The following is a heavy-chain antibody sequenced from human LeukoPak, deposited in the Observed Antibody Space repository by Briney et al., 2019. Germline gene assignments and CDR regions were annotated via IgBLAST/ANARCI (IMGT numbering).Heavy chain of an antibody. Sequence: SVKVSCKASGGTFSSYAISWVRQAPGQGLEWMGGIIPIFGTANYAQKFQGRVTITADESTSTAYMELSSLRSEDTAVYYCARVLLWFGELPAWFDPWGQGTLVTVSS. J-gene: IGHJ5*02. V-gene: IGHV1-69*13. CDR1: GGTFSSYA. CDR2: IIPIFGTA. D-gene: IGHD3-10*01. CDR3: ARVLLWFGELPAWFDP.